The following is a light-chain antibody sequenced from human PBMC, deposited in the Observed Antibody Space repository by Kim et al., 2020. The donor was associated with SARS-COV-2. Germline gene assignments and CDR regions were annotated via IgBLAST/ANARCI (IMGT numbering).Light chain of an antibody. J-gene: IGLJ3*02. CDR1: KLGDKY. V-gene: IGLV3-1*01. CDR3: QAWDSSTAV. Sequence: SYELTQPPSVSVSPGQTASIICSGSKLGDKYAYWYQKKPGQSPVLVIYQHTKRPSGISQRFSGSSSGNTATLTISRAQTMDEADYYCQAWDSSTAVFGGGTKVTVL. CDR2: QHT.